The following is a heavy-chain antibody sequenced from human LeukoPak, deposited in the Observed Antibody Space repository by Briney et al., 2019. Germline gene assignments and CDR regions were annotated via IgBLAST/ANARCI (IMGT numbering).Heavy chain of an antibody. D-gene: IGHD4-23*01. CDR3: ASAYYGGNPWDAFDI. CDR2: IYPGDSDT. Sequence: GESLKISCKGSGYSFTSYWTGWVRQMPGKGLEWMGIIYPGDSDTRYSPSFQGQVTISADKSISTAYLQWSSLKASDTAMYYCASAYYGGNPWDAFDIWGQGTMVTVSS. V-gene: IGHV5-51*01. J-gene: IGHJ3*02. CDR1: GYSFTSYW.